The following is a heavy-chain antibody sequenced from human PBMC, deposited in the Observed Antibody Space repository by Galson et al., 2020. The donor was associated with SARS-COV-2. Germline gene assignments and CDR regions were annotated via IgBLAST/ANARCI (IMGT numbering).Heavy chain of an antibody. CDR2: IKQDGSEK. CDR1: GFTFSSYW. J-gene: IGHJ6*02. D-gene: IGHD5-12*01. Sequence: GESLKISCAASGFTFSSYWMSWVRQAPGKGLEWVANIKQDGSEKYYVDSVKGRFTISRDNAKNSLYLQMNSLRAEDTAVYYCARDFGDGYNYYYGMDVWGQGTTVTVSS. CDR3: ARDFGDGYNYYYGMDV. V-gene: IGHV3-7*01.